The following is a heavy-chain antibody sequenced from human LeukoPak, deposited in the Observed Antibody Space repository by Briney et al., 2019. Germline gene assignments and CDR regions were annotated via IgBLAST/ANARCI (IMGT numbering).Heavy chain of an antibody. CDR3: ARDLTGVPAAYNWFDP. D-gene: IGHD2-2*01. CDR2: INPNSGGT. J-gene: IGHJ5*02. Sequence: AASVKVSCKASGYTFTGYYMHWVRQAPGQGLEWMGWINPNSGGTNYAQKFQGRVTMTRDTSISTAYMELSRLRSDDTAVYYCARDLTGVPAAYNWFDPWGQGTLVTVSS. V-gene: IGHV1-2*02. CDR1: GYTFTGYY.